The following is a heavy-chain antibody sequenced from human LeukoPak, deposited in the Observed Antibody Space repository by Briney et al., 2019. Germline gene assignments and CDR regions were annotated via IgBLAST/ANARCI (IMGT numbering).Heavy chain of an antibody. CDR2: SWYDGSNK. Sequence: GGSLGLSCAASGFTFGSYGMHWVRQAPGKGLEWVAVSWYDGSNKYYADSVKGRFTISRDNSKNTLYLQMNSLRAEDTAVYYCARDRPYYDSSGYLGGYWGQGTLVTVSS. CDR1: GFTFGSYG. D-gene: IGHD3-22*01. V-gene: IGHV3-33*01. J-gene: IGHJ4*02. CDR3: ARDRPYYDSSGYLGGY.